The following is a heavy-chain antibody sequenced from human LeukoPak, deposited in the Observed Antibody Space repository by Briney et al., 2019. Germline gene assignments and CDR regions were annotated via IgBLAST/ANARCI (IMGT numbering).Heavy chain of an antibody. V-gene: IGHV3-74*01. CDR1: GFTFSTYW. J-gene: IGHJ4*02. CDR2: MNSGGSTI. CDR3: ARESGSYYCDY. D-gene: IGHD1-26*01. Sequence: GGSLRLSCAASGFTFSTYWMHWVRQAPGKGLMWVSRMNSGGSTINYADSVKGRLTISRDNSKNMLYLQMNSLRAEDTAVYYCARESGSYYCDYWGQGTLVTVSS.